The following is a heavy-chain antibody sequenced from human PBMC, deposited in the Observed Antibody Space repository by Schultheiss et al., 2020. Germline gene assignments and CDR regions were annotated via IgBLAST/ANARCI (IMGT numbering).Heavy chain of an antibody. D-gene: IGHD4-23*01. J-gene: IGHJ6*02. CDR1: GYSISIGFY. V-gene: IGHV3-30*14. CDR3: ARDGNEEDYYYGMDV. Sequence: LSLTCAVSGYSISIGFYWGWIRQPPGKGLEWVAVIWYDGSNKYYADSVKGRFTISRDNSKNTLYLQMNSLRAEDTAVYYCARDGNEEDYYYGMDVWGQGTTVTVSS. CDR2: IWYDGSNK.